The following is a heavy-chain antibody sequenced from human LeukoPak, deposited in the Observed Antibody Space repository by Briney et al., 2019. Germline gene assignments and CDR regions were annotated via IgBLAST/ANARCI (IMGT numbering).Heavy chain of an antibody. Sequence: SQTLSLTCAVSGGSISSGGYSWSWIRQPPGKGLEWIGYIYHSGSTYYNPSRKSRVTISVDRSKNQFSLKLSSVTAADTAVYYCARTSNGDYWTEGAFDIWGQGTMVTVSS. CDR1: GGSISSGGYS. D-gene: IGHD4-17*01. CDR3: ARTSNGDYWTEGAFDI. V-gene: IGHV4-30-2*01. J-gene: IGHJ3*02. CDR2: IYHSGST.